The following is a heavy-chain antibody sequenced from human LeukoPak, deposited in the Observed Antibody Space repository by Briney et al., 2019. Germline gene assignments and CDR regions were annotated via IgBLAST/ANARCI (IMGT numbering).Heavy chain of an antibody. CDR2: FYPGNSRT. J-gene: IGHJ1*01. D-gene: IGHD6-19*01. CDR3: AREGAVGESYFRH. CDR1: GYIFPNDW. V-gene: IGHV5-51*01. Sequence: GESLKISWKGSGYIFPNDWIGWVRQLPAKGQEWMAIFYPGNSRTRYSPSFQEQVTISADKSVNTAYLQWSSLKASDTAMYYCAREGAVGESYFRHWGQGTLVTVSS.